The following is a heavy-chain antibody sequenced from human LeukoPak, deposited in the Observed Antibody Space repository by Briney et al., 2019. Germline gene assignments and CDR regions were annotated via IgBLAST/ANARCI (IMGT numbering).Heavy chain of an antibody. Sequence: SETLSLTCDVSGGSISSTNWWSCVRQPPGQGLEWIGEISLTGETNYNPSLNGRVTMSLDKSRNQLSLKLTSVTAADTAIYYCSRERGACCPFGYWSQGTLVIVPP. CDR3: SRERGACCPFGY. CDR1: GGSISSTNW. D-gene: IGHD2-15*01. J-gene: IGHJ4*02. CDR2: ISLTGET. V-gene: IGHV4-4*02.